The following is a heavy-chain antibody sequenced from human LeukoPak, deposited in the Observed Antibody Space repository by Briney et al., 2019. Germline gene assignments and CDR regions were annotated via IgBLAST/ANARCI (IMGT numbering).Heavy chain of an antibody. CDR3: ARDIKGQYQDAFDI. V-gene: IGHV3-30*04. J-gene: IGHJ3*02. Sequence: PGGSLRLSCAASGFTLTTYTMHWVRQAPGKGLEWVALLSYDGSNNYYADSVKGRFTVSRDISNNTVYLVMNSLRAEDTAVYYCARDIKGQYQDAFDIWGQGTMVTVSS. D-gene: IGHD2-2*01. CDR2: LSYDGSNN. CDR1: GFTLTTYT.